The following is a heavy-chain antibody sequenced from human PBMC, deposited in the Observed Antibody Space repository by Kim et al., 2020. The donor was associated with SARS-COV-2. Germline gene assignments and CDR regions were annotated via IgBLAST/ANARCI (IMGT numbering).Heavy chain of an antibody. CDR3: ARGPLWYRKGGGQDNYYYYCYMGV. CDR2: MNPNSGNT. CDR1: GYTFTSYD. V-gene: IGHV1-8*01. J-gene: IGHJ6*03. Sequence: ASVKVSCKASGYTFTSYDINWVRQATGQGLEWMGWMNPNSGNTGYAQKFQGRVTMTRNTSISTAYMELSSLRSEDTAVYYCARGPLWYRKGGGQDNYYYYCYMGVWGKGTTVTVSS. D-gene: IGHD6-13*01.